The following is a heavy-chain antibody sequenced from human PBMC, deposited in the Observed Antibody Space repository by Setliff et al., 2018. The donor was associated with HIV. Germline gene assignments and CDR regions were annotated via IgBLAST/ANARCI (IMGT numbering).Heavy chain of an antibody. CDR1: GGSLSGDY. CDR3: ASQGVRGAYIWFDP. Sequence: ETLSLTCAVYGGSLSGDYWSWIRQPPGKGLEWIGEINRSGSTNYSPSLKSRVTISVDTSKNQFSLKLSAATAADTAVYYCASQGVRGAYIWFDPWGQGTRVTVSS. V-gene: IGHV4-34*01. D-gene: IGHD3-10*01. J-gene: IGHJ5*02. CDR2: INRSGST.